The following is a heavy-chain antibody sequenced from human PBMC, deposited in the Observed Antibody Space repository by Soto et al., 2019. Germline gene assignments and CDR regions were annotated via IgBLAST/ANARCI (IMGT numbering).Heavy chain of an antibody. CDR3: AKDGLWAYADN. CDR1: GFTFTTYP. Sequence: DVQLLESGGGLVQPGGSLRLSCAASGFTFTTYPMSWVRQAPGKGLEWVSTISGSGDTTYYADSVKGRFTISRDNSKNTLYLQLNSLRAEDTAVYYCAKDGLWAYADNWGQGTLLTVSS. CDR2: ISGSGDTT. V-gene: IGHV3-23*01. D-gene: IGHD2-2*01. J-gene: IGHJ4*02.